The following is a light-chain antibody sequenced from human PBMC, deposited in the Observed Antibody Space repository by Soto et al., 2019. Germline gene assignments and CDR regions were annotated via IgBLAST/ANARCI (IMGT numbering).Light chain of an antibody. CDR3: QQYNNWPSYT. CDR2: GAS. CDR1: QSVSSN. J-gene: IGKJ2*01. V-gene: IGKV3-15*01. Sequence: EIVMTQSPATLSVSPGERATLSCRASQSVSSNLAWYQQKPGQAPRLLIYGASTRATDIPARFSGSGSVTEFTLTISSLQSEDFAVYYCQQYNNWPSYTFGQGTKLEIK.